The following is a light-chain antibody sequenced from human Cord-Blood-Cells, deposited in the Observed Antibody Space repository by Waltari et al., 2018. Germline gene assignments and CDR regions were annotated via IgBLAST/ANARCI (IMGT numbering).Light chain of an antibody. CDR3: QQYNSYSWT. CDR2: KAS. V-gene: IGKV1-5*03. CDR1: QSISSW. J-gene: IGKJ1*01. Sequence: DIQMTQSPSTLSASVGDRVTITGRASQSISSWLAWYQQKPGKAPKLLIYKASRLGRGVPSRCSGSGCGTEFTLTISGLQTDDFATYYCQQYNSYSWTFGQGTKVEIK.